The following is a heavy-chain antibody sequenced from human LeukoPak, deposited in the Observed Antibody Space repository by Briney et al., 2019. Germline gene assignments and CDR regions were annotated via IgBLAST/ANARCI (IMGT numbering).Heavy chain of an antibody. V-gene: IGHV4-4*07. D-gene: IGHD3-22*01. CDR3: ARDRTYYDSTGYCYDF. J-gene: IGHJ4*02. CDR1: GDSISGYY. Sequence: SETLSLTCAVSGDSISGYYWSWIRQPAEKGLEWIARMSGSGSTNYNPSLKSRVTLSVDTSKNQLSLNLNSVTAADTAVYYCARDRTYYDSTGYCYDFWGQGTLVTVSS. CDR2: MSGSGST.